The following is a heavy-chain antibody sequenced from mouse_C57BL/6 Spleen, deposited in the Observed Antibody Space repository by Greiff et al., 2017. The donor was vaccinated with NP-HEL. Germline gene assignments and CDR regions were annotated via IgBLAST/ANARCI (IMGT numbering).Heavy chain of an antibody. D-gene: IGHD1-1*01. CDR2: IYPGNSDT. CDR3: TSATVVAPLDY. Sequence: EVQLQQSGTVLARPGASVKMSCKTSGYTFTSYWMHWVKQRPGQGLAWIGAIYPGNSDTSYNQKFQGKAKLTAVTSASTAYMELSSLTNEDSAVYYCTSATVVAPLDYWGQGTTLTVSS. J-gene: IGHJ2*01. CDR1: GYTFTSYW. V-gene: IGHV1-5*01.